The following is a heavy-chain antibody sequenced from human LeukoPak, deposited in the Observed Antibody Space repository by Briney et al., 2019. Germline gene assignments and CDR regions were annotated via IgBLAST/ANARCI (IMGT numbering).Heavy chain of an antibody. CDR2: INPRGGST. CDR1: GYSFADYH. Sequence: GASVKVSCKASGYSFADYHIHWVRQAPGQGLEWMGIINPRGGSTTYAQKFQGRVTMTRDSSANTASMEVNSLRSDDTAMYYCGRDRFTWGSHHFPEHWGQGTLVTVSS. D-gene: IGHD3-16*01. V-gene: IGHV1-46*01. CDR3: GRDRFTWGSHHFPEH. J-gene: IGHJ1*01.